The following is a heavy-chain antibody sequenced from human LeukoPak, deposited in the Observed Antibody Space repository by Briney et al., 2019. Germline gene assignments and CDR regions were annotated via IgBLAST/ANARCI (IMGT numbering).Heavy chain of an antibody. J-gene: IGHJ4*02. V-gene: IGHV1-3*03. CDR1: GYTFTSYA. Sequence: ASVKVSCKASGYTFTSYAMHWVRQAPGQRLEWMEWINAGNGNTKYSQEFQGGVTITRDTSASTAYMELSSLRSEDMAVYYCARARITMVRGVTGPIDYWGQGTLVAVSS. CDR3: ARARITMVRGVTGPIDY. CDR2: INAGNGNT. D-gene: IGHD3-10*01.